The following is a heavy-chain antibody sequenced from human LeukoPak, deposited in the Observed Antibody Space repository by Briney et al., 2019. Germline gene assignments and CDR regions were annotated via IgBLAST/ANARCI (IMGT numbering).Heavy chain of an antibody. CDR1: GFTFSNAR. J-gene: IGHJ4*02. CDR2: IKNKTDGGTT. Sequence: GRSLRLSCAASGFTFSNARMSWVRQAPGKGLECVCRIKNKTDGGTTDYAAPVKGRFTISRDDSKNTLYLQMNSLKTEDTAVYYCTTDVGLLEWELPLDYWGQGTLVTVSS. CDR3: TTDVGLLEWELPLDY. D-gene: IGHD1-26*01. V-gene: IGHV3-15*01.